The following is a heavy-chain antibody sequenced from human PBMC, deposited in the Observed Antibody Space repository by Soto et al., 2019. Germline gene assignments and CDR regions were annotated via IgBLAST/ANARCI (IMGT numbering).Heavy chain of an antibody. V-gene: IGHV4-34*01. CDR3: AREYGDYGVIDY. J-gene: IGHJ4*02. CDR1: GGSFSGYY. CDR2: INHSGST. D-gene: IGHD4-17*01. Sequence: QVQLQQWGAGLLKPSETLSLTCAVYGGSFSGYYWSWIRQPPGKGLEWLGEINHSGSTNHNPSLKMRVTISVDTSKNQFSLKLSSVSAADTAVYYCAREYGDYGVIDYWGKGTLVTVSS.